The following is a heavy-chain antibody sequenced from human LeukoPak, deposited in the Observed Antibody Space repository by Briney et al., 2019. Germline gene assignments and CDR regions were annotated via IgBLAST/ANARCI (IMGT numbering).Heavy chain of an antibody. CDR1: GYSFTGYY. Sequence: ASVKVSFKASGYSFTGYYLHWVRQAPGQGLEWMGWINPNSGGTVYAQKFQGRVTVTRDTSVSTAHMELSRLGSDDTAVYYCARGGEWYYDGSSYRLFDHWGQGTLVTVSS. V-gene: IGHV1-2*02. D-gene: IGHD3-22*01. CDR3: ARGGEWYYDGSSYRLFDH. CDR2: INPNSGGT. J-gene: IGHJ4*02.